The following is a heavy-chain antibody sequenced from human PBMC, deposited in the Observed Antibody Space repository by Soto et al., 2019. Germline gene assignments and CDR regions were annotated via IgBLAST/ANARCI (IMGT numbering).Heavy chain of an antibody. D-gene: IGHD3-22*01. CDR1: GGIFSSLD. J-gene: IGHJ6*02. V-gene: IGHV1-69*06. CDR3: ARALLSHSYDSGGYDSYFHAMDV. Sequence: GASVKVSCKGSGGIFSSLDINWVRQAHGQGLEWMGGIIPISETTNYAQIFQGRVSIVADISTSTAYMELSRLRSEDTAVYYCARALLSHSYDSGGYDSYFHAMDVWGQGTPVTVSS. CDR2: IIPISETT.